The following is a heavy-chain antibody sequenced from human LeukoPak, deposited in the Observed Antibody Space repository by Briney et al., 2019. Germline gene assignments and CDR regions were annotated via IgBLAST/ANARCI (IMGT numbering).Heavy chain of an antibody. J-gene: IGHJ4*02. V-gene: IGHV3-7*01. CDR3: ARCVMGYSGYDLDY. CDR1: RFTFSRYW. Sequence: GGSLRLSCVDSRFTFSRYWMSWVRQAPGKGLEWVANIKEDGSEEYYVDSVTGRFTISRDNAKNSLYLQINSLRVEDTAVYCCARCVMGYSGYDLDYWGQGTLVTVSS. CDR2: IKEDGSEE. D-gene: IGHD5-12*01.